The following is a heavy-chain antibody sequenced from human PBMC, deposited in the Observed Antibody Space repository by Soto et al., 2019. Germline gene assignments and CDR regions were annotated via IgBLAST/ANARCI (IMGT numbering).Heavy chain of an antibody. Sequence: SETLSLTFTVSGGSISSGGCYWSWIRQHPGKGMEWIGYIYYSGSTYYNPSLESRVTISVDTSKNQFSLKLSSVTAADTAVYYCARWAPTVVTPGDAFEIWGQGTMVT. CDR1: GGSISSGGCY. D-gene: IGHD2-21*02. J-gene: IGHJ3*02. CDR3: ARWAPTVVTPGDAFEI. CDR2: IYYSGST. V-gene: IGHV4-31*03.